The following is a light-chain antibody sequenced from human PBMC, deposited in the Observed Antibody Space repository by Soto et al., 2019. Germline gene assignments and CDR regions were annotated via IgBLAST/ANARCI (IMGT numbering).Light chain of an antibody. CDR3: SSFTSFSTHV. CDR2: EVN. Sequence: QSALTQPASVSGSPGQSITISCTGTSSDFGNYNLVSWYQQHPGKVPKLILFEVNKRPSGVSGRFSGSKSGNTASLTIAGLQAEDEAYYYCSSFTSFSTHVFGTGTKVTVL. V-gene: IGLV2-23*02. CDR1: SSDFGNYNL. J-gene: IGLJ1*01.